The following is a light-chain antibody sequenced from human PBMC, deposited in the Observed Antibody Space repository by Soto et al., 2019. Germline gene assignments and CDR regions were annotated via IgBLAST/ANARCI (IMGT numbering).Light chain of an antibody. CDR1: SSNIGAGYD. CDR2: CNS. V-gene: IGLV1-40*01. J-gene: IGLJ2*01. Sequence: QSVLTQPPSVSGAPGQRVTISCTGSSSNIGAGYDVHWYQQLPGTAPKLLIYCNSNRPSGVPDRFSGSKSGTSASLAITGLQAEDEADYYCQSYDSRLSAVVFGGGTKLTVL. CDR3: QSYDSRLSAVV.